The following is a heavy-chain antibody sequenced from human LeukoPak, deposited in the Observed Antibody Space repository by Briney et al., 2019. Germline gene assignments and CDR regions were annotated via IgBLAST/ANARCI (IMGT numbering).Heavy chain of an antibody. CDR3: AREGYGVYYYYYMDV. V-gene: IGHV4-59*01. CDR1: GGSISSYY. CDR2: IYYSGST. J-gene: IGHJ6*03. D-gene: IGHD4-17*01. Sequence: SETLSLTCTVSGGSISSYYWSWIRQPPGKGLEWIGYIYYSGSTNYNPSLKSRVTISVDTSKIQFSLKLSSVTAADTAVYYCAREGYGVYYYYYMDVWGKGTTVTVSS.